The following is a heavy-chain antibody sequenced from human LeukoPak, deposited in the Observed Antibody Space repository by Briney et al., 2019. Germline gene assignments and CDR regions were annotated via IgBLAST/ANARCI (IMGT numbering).Heavy chain of an antibody. CDR1: GYTFSSYG. CDR2: VRAYNQNT. V-gene: IGHV1-18*01. J-gene: IGHJ3*01. Sequence: ASVKISRTASGYTFSSYGTSWGRQAPGHGLEGMGGVRAYNQNTNCADKLQGRITITTDSITSRTYMELRSLRSDDAAVYYCAIRTMVKARGAFDGWGEGTMV. CDR3: AIRTMVKARGAFDG. D-gene: IGHD4/OR15-4a*01.